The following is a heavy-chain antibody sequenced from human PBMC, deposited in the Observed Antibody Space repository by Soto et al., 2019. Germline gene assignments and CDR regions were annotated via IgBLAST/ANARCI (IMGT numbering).Heavy chain of an antibody. V-gene: IGHV1-46*03. Sequence: ASVKVSCKASGYTFTTHYIHWVRQAPGQGPEWMGIIDPRSGSAGYAQRFQVSVTMTRDTPTSTFYMELSSLRSEDTAVYYCTRGSSRFQDPYYYYAMDVWGQGTTVTVSS. CDR2: IDPRSGSA. CDR1: GYTFTTHY. D-gene: IGHD6-13*01. CDR3: TRGSSRFQDPYYYYAMDV. J-gene: IGHJ6*02.